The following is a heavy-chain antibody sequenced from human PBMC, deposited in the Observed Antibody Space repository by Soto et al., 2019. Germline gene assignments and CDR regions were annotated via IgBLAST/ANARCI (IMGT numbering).Heavy chain of an antibody. D-gene: IGHD1-26*01. CDR1: GVTFCSYW. CDR2: INSDGSST. V-gene: IGHV3-74*01. CDR3: ASIVGATLYYYGMDV. Sequence: PGGSLRLSCAASGVTFCSYWMHGVRQAPGKGLVWVSRINSDGSSTSYADSVKGRFTISRDNAKNTLYLQMNSLRAEDTAVYYCASIVGATLYYYGMDVWGQGTTVTVSS. J-gene: IGHJ6*02.